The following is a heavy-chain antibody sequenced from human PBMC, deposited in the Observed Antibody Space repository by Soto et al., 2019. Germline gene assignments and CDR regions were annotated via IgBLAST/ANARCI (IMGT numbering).Heavy chain of an antibody. V-gene: IGHV4-34*01. CDR2: INHSGST. J-gene: IGHJ4*02. CDR3: ARVFLYGVLPAAIDY. D-gene: IGHD2-2*01. Sequence: SETLSLTCAVYGGSFSGYYWSWIRQPPGKGLEWIGEINHSGSTNYNPSLKSRVTISVDTSKNQFSLKLSSVTAADTAVYYCARVFLYGVLPAAIDYWGQGTLVTVSS. CDR1: GGSFSGYY.